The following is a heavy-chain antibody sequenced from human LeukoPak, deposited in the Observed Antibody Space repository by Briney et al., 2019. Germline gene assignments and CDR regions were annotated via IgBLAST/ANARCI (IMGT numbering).Heavy chain of an antibody. V-gene: IGHV4-4*07. J-gene: IGHJ4*02. Sequence: SETLSLTCTVSGGSISSYYWSWIRQPAGKGLEWIGRIYTSGSTNYNPSLKSRVTMSVDTSKNQFSLKLSSVTAADTAVYYCARQKEPTVTYYFDYWGQGTLVTVSS. CDR2: IYTSGST. D-gene: IGHD4-17*01. CDR1: GGSISSYY. CDR3: ARQKEPTVTYYFDY.